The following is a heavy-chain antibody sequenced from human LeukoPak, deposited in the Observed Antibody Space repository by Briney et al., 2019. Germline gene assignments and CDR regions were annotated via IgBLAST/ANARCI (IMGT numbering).Heavy chain of an antibody. Sequence: ASVKVSCKASGYTFTSYDINWVRQATGQGLEWMGWISAYNGNTNYAQKLQGRVTMTTDTSTSTVYMELRSLRSDDTAVYYCARDPLYCSGGSCYRYYYYYYGMDVWGQGTTVTVSS. CDR3: ARDPLYCSGGSCYRYYYYYYGMDV. V-gene: IGHV1-18*01. J-gene: IGHJ6*02. CDR2: ISAYNGNT. CDR1: GYTFTSYD. D-gene: IGHD2-15*01.